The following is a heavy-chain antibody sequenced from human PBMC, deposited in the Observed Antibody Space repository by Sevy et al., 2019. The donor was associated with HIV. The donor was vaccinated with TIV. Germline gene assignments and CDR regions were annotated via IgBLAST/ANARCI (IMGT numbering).Heavy chain of an antibody. CDR1: GFTFSNAW. Sequence: GGSLRLSCAASGFTFSNAWMSWVRQAPGKGLEWVGRIKSKTDGGKTDYAAPVKGRFTISSDDSKNTLYLQMNSLKTEDTAVYYCTTEYYYDSSGYYWFDYWGQGTLVTVSS. D-gene: IGHD3-22*01. J-gene: IGHJ4*02. CDR2: IKSKTDGGKT. V-gene: IGHV3-15*01. CDR3: TTEYYYDSSGYYWFDY.